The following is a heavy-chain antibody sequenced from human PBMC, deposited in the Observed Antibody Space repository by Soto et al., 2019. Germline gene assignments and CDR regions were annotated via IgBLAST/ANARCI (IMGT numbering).Heavy chain of an antibody. CDR3: ARLLDSDIVVVVAATDAFDI. V-gene: IGHV4-31*03. D-gene: IGHD2-15*01. J-gene: IGHJ3*02. CDR1: GGSISSGGYY. Sequence: QVKLQESGPGLVKPSQTLSLTCTVSGGSISSGGYYWSWIRQHPGKGLEWIGYIYYSGSTYYNPSLKSRVTISVDTSKNQFSLKLSSVTAADTAVYYCARLLDSDIVVVVAATDAFDIWGQGTMVTVSS. CDR2: IYYSGST.